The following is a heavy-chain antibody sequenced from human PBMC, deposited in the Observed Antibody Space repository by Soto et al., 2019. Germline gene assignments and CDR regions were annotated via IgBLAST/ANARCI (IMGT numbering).Heavy chain of an antibody. CDR3: ASGVFGLVSPVIGGY. J-gene: IGHJ4*02. Sequence: EVQVVESGGGLVKPGGSLTLSCAASGFTFSSYSMNWVRQAPGKGLEWVSSISRTSNYIYYTDSVKGRFTISRDNAKNSIYLQMNILRAEDTATYYCASGVFGLVSPVIGGYWGQGTLVTVSS. D-gene: IGHD3-3*01. CDR1: GFTFSSYS. CDR2: ISRTSNYI. V-gene: IGHV3-21*01.